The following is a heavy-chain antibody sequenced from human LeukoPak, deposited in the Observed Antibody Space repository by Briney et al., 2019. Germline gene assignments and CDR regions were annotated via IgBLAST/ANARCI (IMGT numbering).Heavy chain of an antibody. CDR3: ARASYDFWSGYSTDY. CDR2: IIPIFGTA. Sequence: ASVKVSCKASGGTFSSYAISWVRQAPGQGLEWMGGIIPIFGTANYAQKFQGRVTITTDESTSTAYMELSSLGSEDTAVYYCARASYDFWSGYSTDYWGQGTLVTVSS. V-gene: IGHV1-69*05. CDR1: GGTFSSYA. D-gene: IGHD3-3*01. J-gene: IGHJ4*02.